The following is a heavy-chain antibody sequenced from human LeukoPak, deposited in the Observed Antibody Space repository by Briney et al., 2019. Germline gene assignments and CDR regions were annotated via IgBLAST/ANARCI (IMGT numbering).Heavy chain of an antibody. CDR3: ARGVAAAGPYYYYYMDV. J-gene: IGHJ6*03. D-gene: IGHD6-13*01. V-gene: IGHV1-46*01. CDR1: GYTFTSYY. Sequence: ASVKVSCKASGYTFTSYYMHWVRQAPGQGLEWMGIINPSGGSTSYAQKFQGRVTMTRDTSTSTVCMELSSLRSEDTAVYYCARGVAAAGPYYYYYMDVWGKGTTVTISS. CDR2: INPSGGST.